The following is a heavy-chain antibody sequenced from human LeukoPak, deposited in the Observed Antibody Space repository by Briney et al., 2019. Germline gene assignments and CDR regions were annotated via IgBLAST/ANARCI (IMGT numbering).Heavy chain of an antibody. CDR2: ISGDGSDT. V-gene: IGHV3-74*01. CDR1: GFTFSSYY. Sequence: GGSLRLSCAVSGFTFSSYYMHWVRQVPGKGLVWISRISGDGSDTNYADSVKGRFTISRDTAKNTLYLQMNSLRAEDTAVYYCLSVPYWGQGALVTVSS. J-gene: IGHJ4*02. CDR3: LSVPY.